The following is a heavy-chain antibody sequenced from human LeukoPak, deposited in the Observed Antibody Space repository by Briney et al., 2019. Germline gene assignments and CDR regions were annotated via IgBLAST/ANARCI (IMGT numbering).Heavy chain of an antibody. CDR1: GFTVSSNY. CDR3: ARDRSSSTSSYYYGMDV. J-gene: IGHJ6*02. Sequence: GGSLRLSCAASGFTVSSNYMSWVRQAPGKGLEWVSVVYSDGTTYYADSVKGRFTISRDNAKNSLYLQMNSLRAEDTAVYYCARDRSSSTSSYYYGMDVWGQGTTVTVSS. D-gene: IGHD2-2*01. CDR2: VYSDGTT. V-gene: IGHV3-53*01.